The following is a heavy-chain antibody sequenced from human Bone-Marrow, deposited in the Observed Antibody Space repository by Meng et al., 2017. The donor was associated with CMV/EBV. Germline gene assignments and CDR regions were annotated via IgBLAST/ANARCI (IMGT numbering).Heavy chain of an antibody. CDR3: AREVCSSTSCYYYYGMDV. V-gene: IGHV4-39*07. J-gene: IGHJ6*02. CDR1: GGSISSSSYY. CDR2: IYYSGST. D-gene: IGHD2-2*01. Sequence: SETLSLTCTVSGGSISSSSYYWGWIRQPPGKGLEWIGSIYYSGSTYYNPSLKSRVTISVDTSKNQFSLKLSSVTAADTAVYYCAREVCSSTSCYYYYGMDVWGQGTTVTGSS.